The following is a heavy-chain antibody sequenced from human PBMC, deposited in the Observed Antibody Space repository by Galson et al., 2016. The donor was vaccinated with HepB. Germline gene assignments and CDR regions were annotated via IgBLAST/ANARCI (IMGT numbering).Heavy chain of an antibody. CDR1: GGTFGSYA. Sequence: SVKVSCKASGGTFGSYAINWVRQAPGQGLEWMGGIIPMFGTPNYAQKFRGRVTVTADESTSTAYMELSSLRSQDTAVYYCASHTRGQYDSGRYEFNYWGQGTLVTVSS. V-gene: IGHV1-69*13. D-gene: IGHD3-10*01. J-gene: IGHJ4*02. CDR2: IIPMFGTP. CDR3: ASHTRGQYDSGRYEFNY.